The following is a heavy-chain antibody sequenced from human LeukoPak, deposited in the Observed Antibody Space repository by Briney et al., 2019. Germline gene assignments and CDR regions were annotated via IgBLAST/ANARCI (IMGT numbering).Heavy chain of an antibody. CDR2: IIPILGIA. D-gene: IGHD3-10*01. J-gene: IGHJ5*02. CDR3: ARGTMVRGVHNWFDP. Sequence: SVKVSCKASGGTFSSYAISWVRQAPRQGLEWMGRIIPILGIANYAQKFQGRVTITADKSTSTAYMELSSLRSEDTAVYYCARGTMVRGVHNWFDPWGQGTLVTVSS. CDR1: GGTFSSYA. V-gene: IGHV1-69*04.